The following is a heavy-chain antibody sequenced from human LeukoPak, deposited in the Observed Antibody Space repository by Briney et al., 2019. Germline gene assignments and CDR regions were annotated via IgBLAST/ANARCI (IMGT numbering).Heavy chain of an antibody. D-gene: IGHD2/OR15-2a*01. CDR3: ARGAYYFAWDG. V-gene: IGHV3-7*01. CDR1: GFTFSNHW. Sequence: GGSLRLSCAASGFTFSNHWMTWVRQAPGKGLEWVANIKEDGSERYYVDSVKGRFTISRDNAHNSLYLQMTSLRVEDTAVYHCARGAYYFAWDGWGQGTLVTVSS. CDR2: IKEDGSER. J-gene: IGHJ4*02.